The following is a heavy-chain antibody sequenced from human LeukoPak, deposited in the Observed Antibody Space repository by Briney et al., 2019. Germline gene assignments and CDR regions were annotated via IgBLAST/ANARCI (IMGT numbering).Heavy chain of an antibody. V-gene: IGHV4-59*01. J-gene: IGHJ5*02. Sequence: PSETLSLTCTVSGVSISSYYWSWLRQPPGKGLEWIGYIYYSGSTNYNPSLKSRVTISVDTSKTQFSLKLSSVTAAVTAVYYCAGATGTDVGFGPWGQGTLVTVSS. CDR2: IYYSGST. D-gene: IGHD1-1*01. CDR3: AGATGTDVGFGP. CDR1: GVSISSYY.